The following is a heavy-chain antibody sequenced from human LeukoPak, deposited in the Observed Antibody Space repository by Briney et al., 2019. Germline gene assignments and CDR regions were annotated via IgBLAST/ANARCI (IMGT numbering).Heavy chain of an antibody. CDR3: ANPGIGSDTGY. J-gene: IGHJ4*02. D-gene: IGHD2-21*02. CDR1: GFTFSSYA. V-gene: IGHV3-23*01. CDR2: IIGSGGST. Sequence: GGSLRLSCAASGFTFSSYAMSWVRQAPGKGLEWVSAIIGSGGSTYYADSVKGRFTISRDNSKNTLYLQMNSLRAEDTAVYYCANPGIGSDTGYWGQGTLVTVSS.